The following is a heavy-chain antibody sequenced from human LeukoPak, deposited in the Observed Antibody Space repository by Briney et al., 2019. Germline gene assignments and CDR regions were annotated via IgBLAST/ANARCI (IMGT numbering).Heavy chain of an antibody. J-gene: IGHJ4*02. V-gene: IGHV3-30*14. CDR3: ARAVHYSGGLDFDY. D-gene: IGHD3/OR15-3a*01. Sequence: GGSLRLSCAASGFTFSSYAMHWVRQAPGKGLEWVAVISYDGSNKYYADSVKGRFTIPRDNSKNTLYLQMNSLRAEDTAVYYCARAVHYSGGLDFDYWGQGTLVTVSS. CDR2: ISYDGSNK. CDR1: GFTFSSYA.